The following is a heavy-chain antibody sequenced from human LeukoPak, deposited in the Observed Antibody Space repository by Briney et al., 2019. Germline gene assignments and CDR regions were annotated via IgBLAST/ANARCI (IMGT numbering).Heavy chain of an antibody. D-gene: IGHD3-22*01. V-gene: IGHV3-33*01. CDR3: ARDGHDFYDSSGYKY. Sequence: GSLRLSCAASGFTFSRYGMHWVRQAPGKGLEWVAIIWFDGSNKYYADSVKGRFTTSRDNSKNTLYLQMNSLRAEDTAVYYCARDGHDFYDSSGYKYWGQGTLVTVSS. CDR1: GFTFSRYG. CDR2: IWFDGSNK. J-gene: IGHJ4*02.